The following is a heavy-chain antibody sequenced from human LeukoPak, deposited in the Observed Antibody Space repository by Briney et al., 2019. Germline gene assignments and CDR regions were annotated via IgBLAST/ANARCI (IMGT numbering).Heavy chain of an antibody. J-gene: IGHJ5*02. V-gene: IGHV5-51*01. CDR1: GYSFTSYW. CDR3: ARHGSRLRGENWFDP. CDR2: IYPGDSDT. Sequence: PGESLKISCKGSGYSFTSYWIGWVRQMPGKGLEWMGIIYPGDSDTRYSPSFQGQVTISADKSISTAYLQWSSLKASDTAMYYCARHGSRLRGENWFDPWGQGTLVTVSS. D-gene: IGHD1-1*01.